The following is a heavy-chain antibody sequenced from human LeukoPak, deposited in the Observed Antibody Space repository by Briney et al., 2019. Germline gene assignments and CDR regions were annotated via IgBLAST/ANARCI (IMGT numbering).Heavy chain of an antibody. Sequence: SETLSLTCTVSGGSISSYYWSWIRQPAGKGLEWIGRIYTSGSTNYNPSLKSRVTMSVDTSKNQFSLKLSSVTAADTAVYYCARKGAVVPAAPGGWYFDLWGRGTLVAVSS. J-gene: IGHJ2*01. CDR3: ARKGAVVPAAPGGWYFDL. D-gene: IGHD2-2*01. CDR1: GGSISSYY. CDR2: IYTSGST. V-gene: IGHV4-4*07.